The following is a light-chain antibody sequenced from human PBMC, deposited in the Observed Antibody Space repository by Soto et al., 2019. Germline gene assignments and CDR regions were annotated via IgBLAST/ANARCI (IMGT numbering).Light chain of an antibody. V-gene: IGKV3-15*01. CDR1: QSVAS. CDR2: GAS. CDR3: QQCDSWPFT. J-gene: IGKJ2*01. Sequence: EIVMTQSPATLSVSPGERATLSCRASQSVASLAWYQQKPGQAPRLLIWGASNRVTGIPARYSGSGSWTEFTLTVSSLQSEDFAVYYCQQCDSWPFTFGQGTKLEIK.